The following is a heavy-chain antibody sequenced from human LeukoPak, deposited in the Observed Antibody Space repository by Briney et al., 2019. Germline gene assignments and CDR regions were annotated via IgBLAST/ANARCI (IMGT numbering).Heavy chain of an antibody. D-gene: IGHD5-18*01. CDR3: AKGRTQLWLRDAFDI. CDR1: GFTFTTYD. CDR2: VTGSGAT. J-gene: IGHJ3*02. V-gene: IGHV3-23*01. Sequence: GGSLRLSCAASGFTFTTYDMSWVRQAPGKGLEWVSGVTGSGATYYTDSVKGRFTISRDNSENTLYLQMNSLRAEDTAVYFCAKGRTQLWLRDAFDIWGQGTMVTVSS.